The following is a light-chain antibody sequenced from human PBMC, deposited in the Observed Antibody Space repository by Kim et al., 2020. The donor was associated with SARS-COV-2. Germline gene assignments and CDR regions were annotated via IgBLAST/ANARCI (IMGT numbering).Light chain of an antibody. CDR3: QSYDRILTGFMI. V-gene: IGLV1-40*01. CDR2: GNT. J-gene: IGLJ2*01. CDR1: NSNIGAGFH. Sequence: VLISCTVSNSNIGAGFHVHWYQHRPGTTPKLLIYGNTNRPSEVPDRFSGSTSGTSASLAITGLQAEDEADYYCQSYDRILTGFMIFGGGTKVTVL.